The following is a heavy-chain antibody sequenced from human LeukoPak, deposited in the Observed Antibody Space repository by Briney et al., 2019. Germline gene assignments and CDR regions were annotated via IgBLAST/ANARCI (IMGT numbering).Heavy chain of an antibody. CDR3: TRGGTMIVVVTAFDP. CDR1: GFTFGDYA. Sequence: GGSLRLSCTASGFTFGDYAMSWFRQAPGKGQEWVGFIRSKAYGGTTEYAASVKGRFTISRDDSKSIAYLQMNSLKTEDTAVYYCTRGGTMIVVVTAFDPWGQGTLVTVSS. V-gene: IGHV3-49*03. CDR2: IRSKAYGGTT. J-gene: IGHJ5*02. D-gene: IGHD3-22*01.